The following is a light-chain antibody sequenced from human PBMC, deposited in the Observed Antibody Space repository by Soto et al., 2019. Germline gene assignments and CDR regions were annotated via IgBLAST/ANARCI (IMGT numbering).Light chain of an antibody. J-gene: IGLJ2*01. Sequence: QAVVTQPPSVSGAPGQRVTISCTGSSSNIGAGYDVHWYQQLPGTAPKLLIYGNSNRPSGVPDRFSGSKSGTSASLAITGLQAEDEADYYCQSYDSSDVVFGGGTKLTVL. CDR3: QSYDSSDVV. V-gene: IGLV1-40*01. CDR1: SSNIGAGYD. CDR2: GNS.